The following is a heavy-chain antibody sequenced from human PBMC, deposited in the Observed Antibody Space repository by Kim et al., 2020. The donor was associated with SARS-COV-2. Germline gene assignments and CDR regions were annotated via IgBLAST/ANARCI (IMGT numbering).Heavy chain of an antibody. CDR2: IKQDGSEK. CDR1: GFTFSSYW. J-gene: IGHJ4*02. Sequence: GGSLRLSCAASGFTFSSYWMSWVRQAPGKGLEWVANIKQDGSEKYYVDSVKGRFTISRDNAKNSLYLQMNSLRAEDTAVYYCARVDFWSGSFYYFDYWGQGTLVTVSS. V-gene: IGHV3-7*01. D-gene: IGHD3-3*01. CDR3: ARVDFWSGSFYYFDY.